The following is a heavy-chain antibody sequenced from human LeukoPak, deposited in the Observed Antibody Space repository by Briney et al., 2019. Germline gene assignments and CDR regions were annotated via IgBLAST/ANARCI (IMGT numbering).Heavy chain of an antibody. J-gene: IGHJ3*02. Sequence: GGSLRLSCAASGFTVSTNYLSWVRQAPGKGLEWVSVIYSGGSTFYADSVKGRFAISRDNSKNTLYLQMNSLRAEDTAVYYCARVQGETLPTNAFDIWGQGTMVTVSS. CDR3: ARVQGETLPTNAFDI. CDR2: IYSGGST. V-gene: IGHV3-66*01. D-gene: IGHD5-12*01. CDR1: GFTVSTNY.